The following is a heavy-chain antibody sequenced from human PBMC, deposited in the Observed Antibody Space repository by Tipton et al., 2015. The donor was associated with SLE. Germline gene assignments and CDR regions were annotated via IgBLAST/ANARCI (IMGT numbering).Heavy chain of an antibody. D-gene: IGHD1-26*01. V-gene: IGHV4-34*01. J-gene: IGHJ4*02. Sequence: TLSLTCAVYGGSFSGYYWSWIRQPPGKGLEWIGEINHSGSTNYNPSLKSRVTISVDTSKNQFSLKLSSVTAADTAVYYCASKRSIGELDYWGQGTLVTVSS. CDR1: GGSFSGYY. CDR2: INHSGST. CDR3: ASKRSIGELDY.